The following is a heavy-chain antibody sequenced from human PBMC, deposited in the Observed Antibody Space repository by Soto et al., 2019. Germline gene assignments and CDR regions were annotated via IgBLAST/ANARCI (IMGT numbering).Heavy chain of an antibody. CDR2: ISHDGSNK. CDR3: AKGHDFWSGYYDY. J-gene: IGHJ4*02. Sequence: PGGSLRLSCAASGFTFSSYGMHWVRQAPGKGLEWVAVISHDGSNKYYADSVKGRFTISRDNSKNTLYLQMNSLRAEDTAVYYCAKGHDFWSGYYDYWGQGTLVTVSS. D-gene: IGHD3-3*01. V-gene: IGHV3-30*18. CDR1: GFTFSSYG.